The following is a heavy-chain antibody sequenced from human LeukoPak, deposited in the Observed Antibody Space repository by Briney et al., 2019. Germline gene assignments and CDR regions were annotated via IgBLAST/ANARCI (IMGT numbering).Heavy chain of an antibody. CDR2: IKQDGSEK. CDR1: GFTFSSYW. V-gene: IGHV3-7*01. CDR3: ARDDCSSISCYHNWFDP. D-gene: IGHD2-2*01. J-gene: IGHJ5*02. Sequence: GGSLRLSCTASGFTFSSYWMSWVRQAPGKGLEWVANIKQDGSEKYYVDSVKGRFTISRDNAKNSLYLQMNSLRAEDTAVYYCARDDCSSISCYHNWFDPWGQGTLVTVSP.